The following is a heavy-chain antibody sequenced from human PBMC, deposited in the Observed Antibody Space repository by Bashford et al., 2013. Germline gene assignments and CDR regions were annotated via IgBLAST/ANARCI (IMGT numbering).Heavy chain of an antibody. CDR3: ARHGIAAAGRWFDP. CDR2: IYLSGST. V-gene: IGHV4-39*01. D-gene: IGHD6-13*01. J-gene: IGHJ5*02. CDR1: GGSISSYY. Sequence: SETLSLTCTVSGGSISSYYWGWIRQPPGKGLEWIGSIYLSGSTYYNPSLKSRVTISVDTSKNQFSLNLSSVTAADMAVYYCARHGIAAAGRWFDPWGQGAPVTVSS.